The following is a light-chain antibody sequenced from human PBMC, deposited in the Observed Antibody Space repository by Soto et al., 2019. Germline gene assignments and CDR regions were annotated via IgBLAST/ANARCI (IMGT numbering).Light chain of an antibody. Sequence: IQLTQSPSSLSASVGDRVTITCRASQGISSYLVWYQQKAGKAPKLLIYAASTLQSGVPSRFSGSGSGTDFTLTISSLQPEDFATYYCQQANSFPRSTFGGGTKVEIK. CDR3: QQANSFPRST. V-gene: IGKV1-9*01. CDR2: AAS. CDR1: QGISSY. J-gene: IGKJ4*01.